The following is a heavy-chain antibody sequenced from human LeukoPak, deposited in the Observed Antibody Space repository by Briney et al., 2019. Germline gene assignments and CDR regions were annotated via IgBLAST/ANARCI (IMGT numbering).Heavy chain of an antibody. Sequence: ASVKVSCKASGYTFTGYYMHWVRQAPGQGLEWMGWINPNSGGTNYAQKFQGRVTMTRDTSISTAYMELRSLASDDTAVYYCARDREIVGATSFDYWGQGTLVTVSS. V-gene: IGHV1-2*02. CDR1: GYTFTGYY. CDR3: ARDREIVGATSFDY. J-gene: IGHJ4*02. D-gene: IGHD1-26*01. CDR2: INPNSGGT.